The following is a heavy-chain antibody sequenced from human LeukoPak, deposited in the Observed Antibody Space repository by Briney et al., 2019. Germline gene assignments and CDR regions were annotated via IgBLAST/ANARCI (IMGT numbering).Heavy chain of an antibody. D-gene: IGHD1-26*01. CDR3: ARVGAKKYFDY. V-gene: IGHV4-59*12. Sequence: SETLSLTCTVSGGSISSYYWSWIRQPPGKGLEWIGYIYYSGSTNYNPSLKSRVTISVDTSKNQFSLQLNSVTPEDTAVYYCARVGAKKYFDYWGQGTLVTVSS. J-gene: IGHJ4*02. CDR2: IYYSGST. CDR1: GGSISSYY.